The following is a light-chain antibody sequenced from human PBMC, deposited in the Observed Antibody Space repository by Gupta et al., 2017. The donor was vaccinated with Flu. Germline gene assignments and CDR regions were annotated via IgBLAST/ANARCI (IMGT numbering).Light chain of an antibody. Sequence: EVVLTQSPATLSLSPGERSVLACRASQSVSPSIAWYQQKRGQAPRLLMYDASRRADGVPARFSGSGAGTYFAVTISTREQEDFAVYYFQQHDDLPMYAFGQGTKLEIK. V-gene: IGKV3-11*01. CDR1: QSVSPS. CDR2: DAS. CDR3: QQHDDLPMYA. J-gene: IGKJ2*01.